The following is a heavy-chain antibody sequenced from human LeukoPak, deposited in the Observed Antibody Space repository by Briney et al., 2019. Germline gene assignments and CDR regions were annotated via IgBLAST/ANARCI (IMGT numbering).Heavy chain of an antibody. CDR2: ISSSGSTI. D-gene: IGHD3-10*01. Sequence: PGGSLRLSCAASGFTFTSYAMNWVRQAPGKGLEWVSYISSSGSTIYYADSVKGRFTISRDNAKNSLYLQMNSLRAEDTAVYYWARHFEIWFGESGRYFDYWGQGTLGNGFS. J-gene: IGHJ4*02. CDR3: ARHFEIWFGESGRYFDY. V-gene: IGHV3-48*03. CDR1: GFTFTSYA.